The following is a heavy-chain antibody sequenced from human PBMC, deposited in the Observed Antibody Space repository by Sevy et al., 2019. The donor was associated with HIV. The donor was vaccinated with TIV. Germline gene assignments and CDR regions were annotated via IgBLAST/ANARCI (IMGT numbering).Heavy chain of an antibody. CDR2: INSDGSST. CDR3: AKDRQWLVIVAFDI. V-gene: IGHV3-74*01. J-gene: IGHJ3*02. D-gene: IGHD6-19*01. Sequence: GGSLRLSCAASGFTFSSYWMHWVRQAPGKGLVWVSRINSDGSSTSYADSVKGRFTISRDNAKNTLYLQMNSLRAEDTAVYYCAKDRQWLVIVAFDIWGQGTMVTVSS. CDR1: GFTFSSYW.